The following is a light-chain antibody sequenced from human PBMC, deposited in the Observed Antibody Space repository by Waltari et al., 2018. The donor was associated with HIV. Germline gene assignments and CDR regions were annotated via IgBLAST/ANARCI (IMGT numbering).Light chain of an antibody. CDR3: QQYHNWPRT. CDR2: SAS. CDR1: QSVGSK. V-gene: IGKV3-15*01. J-gene: IGKJ1*01. Sequence: EIVVTQSPATLSVSPGQRATLSCRTSQSVGSKFAWYQQKPGQAPRLLIYSASTRATGIPARFSGSGSGTEFTLTISSLQSEDFAVYYCQQYHNWPRTFGQGTKVEI.